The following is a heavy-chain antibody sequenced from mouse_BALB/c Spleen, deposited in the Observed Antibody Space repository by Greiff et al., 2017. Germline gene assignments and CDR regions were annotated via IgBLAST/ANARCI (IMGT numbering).Heavy chain of an antibody. CDR2: ISSGGSYT. D-gene: IGHD1-3*01. CDR3: ARHGVDCYAMDY. V-gene: IGHV5-6*02. Sequence: DVKLVESGGDLVKPGGSLKLSCAASGFTFSSYGMSWVRQTPDKRLEWVATISSGGSYTYYPDSVKGRFTISRDNAKNTLYLQMSSLKSEDTAMYYCARHGVDCYAMDYWGQGTSVTVSS. CDR1: GFTFSSYG. J-gene: IGHJ4*01.